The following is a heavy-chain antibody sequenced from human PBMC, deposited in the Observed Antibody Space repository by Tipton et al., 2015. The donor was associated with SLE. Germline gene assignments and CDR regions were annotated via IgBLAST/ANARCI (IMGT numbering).Heavy chain of an antibody. J-gene: IGHJ6*02. CDR2: INPYNDNI. CDR1: GYTLSNYA. Sequence: QLVQSGAEVKKPGASMKVSCKAAGYTLSNYAISWVRQAPGQGLEWMGWINPYNDNINYARKLQGRVTLTTDSSTSTAYMELRSLRSDDTAVYYCARTSEDDYGMFVWGQGTTVTVSS. V-gene: IGHV1-18*01. CDR3: ARTSEDDYGMFV.